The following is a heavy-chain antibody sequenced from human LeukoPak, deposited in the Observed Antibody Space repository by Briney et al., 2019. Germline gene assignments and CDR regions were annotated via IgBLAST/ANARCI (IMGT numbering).Heavy chain of an antibody. CDR3: ARDSPTTAAAGNWFDP. CDR2: ISAYNGNT. CDR1: GYTFTSYG. J-gene: IGHJ5*02. Sequence: ASVKVSCKASGYTFTSYGISWVRQAPGQGLEWMGWISAYNGNTNYAQKLQGRVTMTTDTSTSTAYMELRSLRSDDTAVYYCARDSPTTAAAGNWFDPWGQGTLVTVSS. D-gene: IGHD6-13*01. V-gene: IGHV1-18*01.